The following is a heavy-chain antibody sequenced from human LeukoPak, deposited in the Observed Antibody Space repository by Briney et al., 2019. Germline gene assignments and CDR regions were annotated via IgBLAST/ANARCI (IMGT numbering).Heavy chain of an antibody. D-gene: IGHD3-10*01. Sequence: SVKVSCKASGGTFSSYAISWVRQAPGQGLEWMGRIIPILGIANYAQKFQGRVTITADKSTSTAYVELSSLRSEDTAVYYCATTLTMVRGENDYWGQGTLVTVSS. CDR2: IIPILGIA. V-gene: IGHV1-69*04. J-gene: IGHJ4*02. CDR3: ATTLTMVRGENDY. CDR1: GGTFSSYA.